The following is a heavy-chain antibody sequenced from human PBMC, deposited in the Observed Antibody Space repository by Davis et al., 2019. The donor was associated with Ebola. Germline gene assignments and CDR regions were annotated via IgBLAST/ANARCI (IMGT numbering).Heavy chain of an antibody. D-gene: IGHD3-3*01. J-gene: IGHJ6*04. CDR3: ARSSILVVPWGAMDV. Sequence: KVSCKGSGYSFTNYWIGWVRQMPGEGLEWMGTVYPGDADTTYSPSFQGHVTISADKSISTAYLQWSSLKTPDDAIYFCARSSILVVPWGAMDVWGRGTTVTVSS. CDR1: GYSFTNYW. V-gene: IGHV5-51*01. CDR2: VYPGDADT.